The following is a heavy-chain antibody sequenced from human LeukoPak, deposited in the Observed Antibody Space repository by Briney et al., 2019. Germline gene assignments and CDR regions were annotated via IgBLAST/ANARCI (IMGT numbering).Heavy chain of an antibody. J-gene: IGHJ4*02. CDR2: IYTGRTT. CDR1: GFSVTSFH. Sequence: GGSLRLSCAVSGFSVTSFHMSWVRQAPGKGLECVSIIYTGRTTKYADTVKGRFTISRDNSNNILYLQMNSLRAEDTAIYYCASGGPVTASSFDFWGQGTLVTVSS. D-gene: IGHD2-21*02. V-gene: IGHV3-66*01. CDR3: ASGGPVTASSFDF.